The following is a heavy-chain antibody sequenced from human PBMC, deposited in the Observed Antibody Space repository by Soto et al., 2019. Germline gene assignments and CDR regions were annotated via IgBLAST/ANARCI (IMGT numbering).Heavy chain of an antibody. Sequence: SETLSLTCTVSGGSISSGGYYWSWIRQHPGKGLEWIGYIYYSGSTYYNPSLKSRVTISVDTSKNQFSLKPSSVTAADTAVYYCARVRIAAAGYNLFDPWGQGTLVTVSS. CDR3: ARVRIAAAGYNLFDP. D-gene: IGHD6-13*01. CDR1: GGSISSGGYY. V-gene: IGHV4-31*03. J-gene: IGHJ5*02. CDR2: IYYSGST.